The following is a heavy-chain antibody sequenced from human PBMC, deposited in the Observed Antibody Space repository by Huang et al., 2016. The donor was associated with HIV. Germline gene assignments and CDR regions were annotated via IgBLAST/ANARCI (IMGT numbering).Heavy chain of an antibody. CDR1: GGSITDSNYY. Sequence: QLQLQESGPGLVRPSETLSLLCTVSGGSITDSNYYCGWIRQPPGTGLEWIGSIYYSGDTASIASLKSRVTMSVDSSNNRFSLDIRSVAVADTAIYYCARHFGSWSGYFDSLGQGTLVPVSS. CDR2: IYYSGDT. CDR3: ARHFGSWSGYFDS. D-gene: IGHD3-10*01. V-gene: IGHV4-39*01. J-gene: IGHJ4*02.